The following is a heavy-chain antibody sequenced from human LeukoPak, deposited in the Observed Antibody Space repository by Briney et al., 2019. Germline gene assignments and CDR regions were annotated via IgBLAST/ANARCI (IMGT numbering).Heavy chain of an antibody. CDR1: GFTFSSYA. Sequence: GGSLRLSRAASGFTFSSYAMSWVRQAPGKGLEWVSAISGSGGSTYYADSVKGRFTISRDNSKNTLYLQMNSLRAEDTAVYYCARDQPRREGAFDIWGQGTMVTVSS. J-gene: IGHJ3*02. CDR2: ISGSGGST. CDR3: ARDQPRREGAFDI. V-gene: IGHV3-23*01.